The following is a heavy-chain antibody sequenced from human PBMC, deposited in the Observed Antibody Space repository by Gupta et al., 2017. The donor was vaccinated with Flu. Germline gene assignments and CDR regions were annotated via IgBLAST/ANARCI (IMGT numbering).Heavy chain of an antibody. J-gene: IGHJ6*02. Sequence: QVQLQESGPGLVKPSQTLSLPCTVAGADLHIGAYYWGWIRQPAGKGVEWVGRIYSSGGTDYNPSLKSRVAISRDTSKNQFSLSLYSVTAADTAVYYCARDTYYYGMDVWGQGTTVTVSS. CDR1: GADLHIGAYY. V-gene: IGHV4-61*02. CDR2: IYSSGGT. CDR3: ARDTYYYGMDV.